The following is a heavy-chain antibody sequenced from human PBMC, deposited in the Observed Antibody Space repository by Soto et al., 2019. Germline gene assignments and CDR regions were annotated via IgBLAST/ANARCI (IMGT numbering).Heavy chain of an antibody. CDR2: IIPIFGTA. CDR1: GGTFSSYA. CDR3: ARDRCTNGVCYTTVYYYYGMDV. Sequence: SVKVSCKXSGGTFSSYAISWVRQAPGQGLEWMGGIIPIFGTANYAQKFQGRVTITADESTSTAYMELSSLRSEDTAAYYCARDRCTNGVCYTTVYYYYGMDVWGQGTTVTVSS. D-gene: IGHD2-8*01. J-gene: IGHJ6*02. V-gene: IGHV1-69*13.